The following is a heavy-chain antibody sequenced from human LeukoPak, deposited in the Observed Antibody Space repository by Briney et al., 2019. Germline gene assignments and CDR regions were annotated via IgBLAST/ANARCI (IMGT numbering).Heavy chain of an antibody. CDR2: IYSGGST. J-gene: IGHJ6*02. D-gene: IGHD6-6*01. CDR3: ARDLAQYSSSSSSYYYGMDV. CDR1: GFTVSSNY. Sequence: GGSLRLSCAASGFTVSSNYMSWVRQAPGKGLEWVSVIYSGGSTYYADSVKGRFTISRDNSKNTLYLQMNSLRAEDTAVYYCARDLAQYSSSSSSYYYGMDVWGQGTTVTVSS. V-gene: IGHV3-66*01.